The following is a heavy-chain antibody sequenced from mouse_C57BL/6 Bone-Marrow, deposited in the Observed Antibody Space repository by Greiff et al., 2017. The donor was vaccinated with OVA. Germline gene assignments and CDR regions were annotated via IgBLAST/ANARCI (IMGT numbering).Heavy chain of an antibody. V-gene: IGHV1-18*01. J-gene: IGHJ4*01. D-gene: IGHD3-2*02. CDR3: ARWDSSGPY. CDR1: GYTFTDYN. Sequence: EVQLQESGPELVKPGASVKIPCKASGYTFTDYNLDWVKQSHGKSLEWIGDINPNNGGTIYNQKFKGKATLTGDKASSTAYMELRSLTSEDTAVYYCARWDSSGPYWGKGTSVTVSS. CDR2: INPNNGGT.